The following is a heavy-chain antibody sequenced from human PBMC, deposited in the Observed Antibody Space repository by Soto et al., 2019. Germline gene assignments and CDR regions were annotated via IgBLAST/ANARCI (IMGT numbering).Heavy chain of an antibody. Sequence: QVQLVQSGAEVKKPGASVKVSCKASGYTFSSYGMNWVRQAPGQGLEWMGWISAYNGNTKYAQNLQGRVTMTTDTATSTAYMELRSLRSDDTAVYYCARDLSDSGGFDPWGQGTLVTVSS. D-gene: IGHD3-10*01. V-gene: IGHV1-18*04. CDR2: ISAYNGNT. CDR1: GYTFSSYG. CDR3: ARDLSDSGGFDP. J-gene: IGHJ5*02.